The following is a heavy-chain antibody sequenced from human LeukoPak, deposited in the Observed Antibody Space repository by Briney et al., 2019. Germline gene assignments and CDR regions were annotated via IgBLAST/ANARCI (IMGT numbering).Heavy chain of an antibody. CDR2: INHSGST. J-gene: IGHJ3*02. CDR1: GGSFSGYY. D-gene: IGHD1-26*01. Sequence: SETLSLTCAVYGGSFSGYYWSWIRQPPGPGLEWIGEINHSGSTNYNPSLRRQVPISVDTSTNQFSLKLSAVPAADTAVYYCARGRWNGIVDVFDIWGQGTMVTVSS. V-gene: IGHV4-34*01. CDR3: ARGRWNGIVDVFDI.